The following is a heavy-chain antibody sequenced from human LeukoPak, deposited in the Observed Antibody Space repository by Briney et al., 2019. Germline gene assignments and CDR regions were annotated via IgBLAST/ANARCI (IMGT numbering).Heavy chain of an antibody. J-gene: IGHJ3*01. CDR3: ARDCSGGTCPTGGRDVFDF. CDR1: GGSFSDDNW. V-gene: IGHV4-4*02. CDR2: IFHSGGT. D-gene: IGHD2-15*01. Sequence: SGTLSLTCAVSGGSFSDDNWWRWVRQTPGKGLEWIGEIFHSGGTNYNPSLKSRVTMSVDKSKNQFSLQLNSVTAADTAVYYCARDCSGGTCPTGGRDVFDFWGQGTMVTVSS.